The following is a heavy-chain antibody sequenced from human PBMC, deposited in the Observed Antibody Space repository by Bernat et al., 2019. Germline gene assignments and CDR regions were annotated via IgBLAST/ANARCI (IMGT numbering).Heavy chain of an antibody. Sequence: QVQLVESGGGVVQPGRSLRLSCAASGFTFSHYGMHWVRQAPGKGLEWVAVISYDGSNKYYGDSVKGRYTISRDNSKNTLYLQMNSLRAEDTAVYHCAKDLYATGMWAIFDYWGQGTLVTVSS. J-gene: IGHJ4*02. CDR2: ISYDGSNK. V-gene: IGHV3-30*18. D-gene: IGHD1-1*01. CDR1: GFTFSHYG. CDR3: AKDLYATGMWAIFDY.